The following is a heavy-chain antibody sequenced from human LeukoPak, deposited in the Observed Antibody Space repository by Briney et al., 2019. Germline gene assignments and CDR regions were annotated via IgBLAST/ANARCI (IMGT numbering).Heavy chain of an antibody. J-gene: IGHJ4*02. Sequence: SETLSLTCTVSGGSISTYYWSWLRQAPGKGLEWVGYIYYSGTTNANPCLKSRVTMSVDTSKNQFSLKLSSVTAADTAVYYCARGYSSSWYYFDYWGRGTLVTVSS. CDR2: IYYSGTT. CDR1: GGSISTYY. D-gene: IGHD6-13*01. CDR3: ARGYSSSWYYFDY. V-gene: IGHV4-59*01.